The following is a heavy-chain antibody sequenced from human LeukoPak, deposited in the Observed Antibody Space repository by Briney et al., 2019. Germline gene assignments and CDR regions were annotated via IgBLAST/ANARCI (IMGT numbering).Heavy chain of an antibody. D-gene: IGHD6-19*01. V-gene: IGHV3-74*01. CDR2: INTDGTVT. J-gene: IGHJ4*02. CDR1: GFTFSKYW. CDR3: ATKQWLAPPPDS. Sequence: PGGPLRLSCAASGFTFSKYWMLWVRQAPGKGLEGVSRINTDGTVTTYADSVKGRFTVSRDNADNTMFLQMNSVRDEDTAVYYCATKQWLAPPPDSWGQGTPVTVSS.